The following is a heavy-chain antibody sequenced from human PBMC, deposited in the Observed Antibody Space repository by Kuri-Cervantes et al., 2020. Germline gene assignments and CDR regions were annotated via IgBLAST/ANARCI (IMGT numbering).Heavy chain of an antibody. CDR3: TRGNRNFDF. CDR2: IYYSGST. CDR1: GFSLSTTGMR. D-gene: IGHD1-14*01. Sequence: SGPTLVKPTQTLTLTCTFSGFSLSTTGMRVSWIRQPPGKALEWIGYIYYSGSTNYNPSLKSRVTISVDTSKNQFSLKLSSVTTADTAVYYCTRGNRNFDFWGQGTLVTVSS. V-gene: IGHV4-61*08. J-gene: IGHJ4*02.